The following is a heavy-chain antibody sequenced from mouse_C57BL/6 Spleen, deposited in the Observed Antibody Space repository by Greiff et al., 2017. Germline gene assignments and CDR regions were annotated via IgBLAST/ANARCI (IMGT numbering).Heavy chain of an antibody. CDR2: IRLKSDNYAT. CDR3: TGEDYGSSPFFDY. D-gene: IGHD1-1*01. V-gene: IGHV6-3*01. Sequence: EVQGVESGGGLVQPGGSMKLSCVASGFTFSNYWMNWVRQSPEKGLEWVAQIRLKSDNYATHYAESVKGRFTISRDDSKSSVYLQMNNLRAEDTGIYYCTGEDYGSSPFFDYWGQGTTLTVSS. CDR1: GFTFSNYW. J-gene: IGHJ2*01.